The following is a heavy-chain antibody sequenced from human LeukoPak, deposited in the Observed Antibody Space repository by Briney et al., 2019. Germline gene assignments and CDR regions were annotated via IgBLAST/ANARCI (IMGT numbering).Heavy chain of an antibody. CDR3: AKDPHYYGSGTYPGY. Sequence: GGSLRLSCAASGFTFSSYAMSWVRQAPGEGLEWVSAISTNGGSTYFSDSVKGRFTITRDNSKNTLYLQMNSLRAEDTAVYYCAKDPHYYGSGTYPGYWGQGTLVTVSS. CDR2: ISTNGGST. D-gene: IGHD3-10*01. CDR1: GFTFSSYA. V-gene: IGHV3-23*01. J-gene: IGHJ4*02.